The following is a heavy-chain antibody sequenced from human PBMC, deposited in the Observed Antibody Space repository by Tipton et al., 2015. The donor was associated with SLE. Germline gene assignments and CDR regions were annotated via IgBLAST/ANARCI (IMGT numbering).Heavy chain of an antibody. CDR3: ARFGPFTTAHKNYFDS. V-gene: IGHV4-59*08. CDR2: IYSSGSS. D-gene: IGHD1-1*01. J-gene: IGHJ4*02. Sequence: TLSLTCTVSGNSINSYYWNWIRQPPGKGLEWIGYIYSSGSSSYNPSLESRVTVSVDTSKNQFSLKLSSVTAVDTAVYFCARFGPFTTAHKNYFDSWGQGTLVIVSS. CDR1: GNSINSYY.